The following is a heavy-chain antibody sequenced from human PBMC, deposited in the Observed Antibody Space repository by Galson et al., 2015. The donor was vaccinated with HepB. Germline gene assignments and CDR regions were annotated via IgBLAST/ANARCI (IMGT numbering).Heavy chain of an antibody. J-gene: IGHJ4*02. CDR2: IYSGGST. CDR3: ARLGYSSASIDY. CDR1: GFTLRSYT. Sequence: SLRLSCAASGFTLRSYTMYWVRQAPGKGLEWVSVIYSGGSTNYADSVKGRFTISRDNSKNTLYLQMNSLRAEDTAVYYCARLGYSSASIDYWGQGTLVTVSS. D-gene: IGHD6-19*01. V-gene: IGHV3-66*01.